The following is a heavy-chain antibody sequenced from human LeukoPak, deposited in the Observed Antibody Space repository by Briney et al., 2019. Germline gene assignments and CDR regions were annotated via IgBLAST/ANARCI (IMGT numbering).Heavy chain of an antibody. CDR2: IYSGGST. CDR3: ARYRIAAAVV. J-gene: IGHJ4*02. D-gene: IGHD6-13*01. CDR1: GFTVSSNF. Sequence: GGSLGLSCAASGFTVSSNFMSWVRQAPGKGLEWVSVIYSGGSTYYADSVKGRFTISRDNSKNTLYLQMNSLRAEDTAVYYCARYRIAAAVVWGQGTLVTVSS. V-gene: IGHV3-66*01.